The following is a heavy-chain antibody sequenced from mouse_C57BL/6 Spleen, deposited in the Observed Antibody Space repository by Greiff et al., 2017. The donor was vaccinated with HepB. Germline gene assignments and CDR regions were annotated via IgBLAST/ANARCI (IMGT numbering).Heavy chain of an antibody. D-gene: IGHD1-1*01. V-gene: IGHV3-8*01. Sequence: EVKLQESGPGLAKPSQTLSLTCSVTGYSITSDYWNWIRKFPGNKLEYMGYISYSGSTYYNPSLKSRISITRDTSKNQYYLQLNSVTTEDTATYYCARSPYYGSSLYWYFDVWGTGTTVTVSS. CDR3: ARSPYYGSSLYWYFDV. CDR1: GYSITSDY. CDR2: ISYSGST. J-gene: IGHJ1*03.